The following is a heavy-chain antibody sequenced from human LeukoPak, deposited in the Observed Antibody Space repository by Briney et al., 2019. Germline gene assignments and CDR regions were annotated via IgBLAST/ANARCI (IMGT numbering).Heavy chain of an antibody. CDR3: AGWGDSGYDHS. Sequence: TGGSLRLSCAGSGLTFSSYWMHWVRQAPGKGLVWVSRIKGDGSSTSYADSVKGRFTISRDNTKNTLYLQMNSLRAEDTAAYYCAGWGDSGYDHSWGQGTLVTVSS. D-gene: IGHD5-12*01. V-gene: IGHV3-74*01. J-gene: IGHJ4*02. CDR2: IKGDGSST. CDR1: GLTFSSYW.